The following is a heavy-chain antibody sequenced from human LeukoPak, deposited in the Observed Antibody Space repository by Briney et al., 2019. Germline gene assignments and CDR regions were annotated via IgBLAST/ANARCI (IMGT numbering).Heavy chain of an antibody. Sequence: GGSLRLSCAASGFTFSSYSMNWVRQAPGKGLEWVSSISSSSSYIYYADSVKGRFTISRDNAKNSLYLQMNGLRAEDTAVYYCARGVVVVPAARSYYHGMDVWGQGTTVTVSS. CDR2: ISSSSSYI. D-gene: IGHD2-2*01. J-gene: IGHJ6*02. CDR1: GFTFSSYS. CDR3: ARGVVVVPAARSYYHGMDV. V-gene: IGHV3-21*01.